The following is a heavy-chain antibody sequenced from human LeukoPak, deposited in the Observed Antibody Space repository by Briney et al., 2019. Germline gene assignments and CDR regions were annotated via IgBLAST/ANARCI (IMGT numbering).Heavy chain of an antibody. CDR2: IRSKAYGGTT. V-gene: IGHV3-49*04. CDR3: TRDAGLLDMDV. J-gene: IGHJ6*03. D-gene: IGHD3-10*01. Sequence: GRSLRLSCTASGFTFGDYAMSWVRQAPGKGLEWVGFIRSKAYGGTTEYAASVKGRFTISRDDSKSIAYLQMNSLKTEDTAVYYCTRDAGLLDMDVWGKGTTVTVSS. CDR1: GFTFGDYA.